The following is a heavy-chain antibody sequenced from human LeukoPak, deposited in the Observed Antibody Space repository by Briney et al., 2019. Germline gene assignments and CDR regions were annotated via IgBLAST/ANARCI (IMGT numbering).Heavy chain of an antibody. CDR2: ISGGGDKT. D-gene: IGHD6-19*01. CDR1: GFTFTTYA. V-gene: IGHV3-23*01. J-gene: IGHJ3*01. Sequence: GGSLRLSCAASGFTFTTYAINWVRQAPGKGLEWVSGISGGGDKTYYADSVNGRFAISRDNSKNTVSLQMSSLRAEDTALYYCAKDLALAGTGGGFDVWGQGTRVAVSS. CDR3: AKDLALAGTGGGFDV.